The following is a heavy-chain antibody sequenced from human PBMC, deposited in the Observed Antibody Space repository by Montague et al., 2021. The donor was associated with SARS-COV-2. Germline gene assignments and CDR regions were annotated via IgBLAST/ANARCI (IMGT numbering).Heavy chain of an antibody. CDR1: GGSISGYY. D-gene: IGHD2-2*01. V-gene: IGHV4-59*01. CDR2: IYYTGST. CDR3: ARAQTTCFFANSVNYFDY. J-gene: IGHJ4*02. Sequence: SETLSLTCTVSGGSISGYYWTWMRQPPGKGLEWLGHIYYTGSTKYNPSLKSRVTISIDTPKNQFSLKLRSVTAADTAVYFCARAQTTCFFANSVNYFDYWGQGALVTASS.